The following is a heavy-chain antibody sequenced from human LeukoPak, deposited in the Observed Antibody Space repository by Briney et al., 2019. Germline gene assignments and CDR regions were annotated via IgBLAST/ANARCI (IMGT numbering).Heavy chain of an antibody. CDR1: GFTVSSNY. CDR2: IYSDGST. D-gene: IGHD6-19*01. J-gene: IGHJ4*02. Sequence: GGSLRLSCAASGFTVSSNYMSWVRQAPGKGLEWVSIIYSDGSTYYADSVKGRFTISRDNSKNMLYLQMNSLRAEDTAVYYCARERSGWSYTFDYWGQGTLVTVSS. V-gene: IGHV3-53*01. CDR3: ARERSGWSYTFDY.